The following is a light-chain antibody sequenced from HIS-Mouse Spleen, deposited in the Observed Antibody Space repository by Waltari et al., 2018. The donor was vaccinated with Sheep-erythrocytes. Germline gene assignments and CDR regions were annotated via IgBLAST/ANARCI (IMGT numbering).Light chain of an antibody. J-gene: IGLJ3*02. CDR2: EGS. V-gene: IGLV2-23*01. CDR3: CSYAGSSTPWV. CDR1: SSDVGSYNL. Sequence: QSALTQPRSVSGSPGQSVTISCTGTSSDVGSYNLVSWSQQHPGKAPKLRIYEGSKRPSGVSHRFSGYKSGNTASLTISGLQAEDEADYYCCSYAGSSTPWVFGGGTKLTVL.